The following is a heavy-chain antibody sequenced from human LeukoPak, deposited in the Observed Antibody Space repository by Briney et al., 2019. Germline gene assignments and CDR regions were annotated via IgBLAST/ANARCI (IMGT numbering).Heavy chain of an antibody. J-gene: IGHJ4*02. V-gene: IGHV3-7*03. CDR3: ATERQKNFDH. Sequence: GGSLRLSCAASGFTFSSYWMSWVRQAPGKGLEWVANIKRDGSEKYYVDSVKGRFTISRDNSKNSLSLQMNSLRSEDTALYYCATERQKNFDHWGQGSLVTVSS. CDR1: GFTFSSYW. CDR2: IKRDGSEK.